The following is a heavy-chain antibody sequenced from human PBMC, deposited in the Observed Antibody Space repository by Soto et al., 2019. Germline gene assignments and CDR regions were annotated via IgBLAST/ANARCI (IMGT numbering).Heavy chain of an antibody. Sequence: QPGGSLRLSCAASGFTFSIYAMNWVRQAPGKGLEWVSALSASGGSTYYADSVKGRFTVSRDNSKNTLYLQMNSLRAEDTAMYYCAKAGTHSYFDSWGQGTLVTVSS. V-gene: IGHV3-23*01. J-gene: IGHJ4*02. CDR1: GFTFSIYA. CDR3: AKAGTHSYFDS. D-gene: IGHD1-1*01. CDR2: LSASGGST.